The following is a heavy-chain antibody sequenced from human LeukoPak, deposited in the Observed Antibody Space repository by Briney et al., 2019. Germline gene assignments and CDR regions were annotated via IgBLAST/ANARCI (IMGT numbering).Heavy chain of an antibody. CDR1: GGSFSGYY. Sequence: SETLSLTCAVYGGSFSGYYWSWIRQPPGKGLEWIGEINHSGSTNYNPSLKSRVTISVDTSKNQFSLKLSSVTAADTAVYYCARGEWLRSFDYWGQGTLVTVSS. D-gene: IGHD5-12*01. J-gene: IGHJ4*02. V-gene: IGHV4-34*01. CDR3: ARGEWLRSFDY. CDR2: INHSGST.